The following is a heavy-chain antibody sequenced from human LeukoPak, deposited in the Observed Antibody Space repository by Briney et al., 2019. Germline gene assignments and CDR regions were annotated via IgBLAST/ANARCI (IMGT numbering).Heavy chain of an antibody. CDR3: AKGSSSSRPYYFDF. V-gene: IGHV3-23*01. CDR1: GFSFSSYA. J-gene: IGHJ4*02. CDR2: ITDSGGST. D-gene: IGHD6-6*01. Sequence: GVSLRLSCAASGFSFSSYAMSWVRQAPGKGLEWVSAITDSGGSTYHADSVKRRFTISRDNSKNTLFLQMNSLRVEDTAIYYCAKGSSSSRPYYFDFWGQGTLVTVSS.